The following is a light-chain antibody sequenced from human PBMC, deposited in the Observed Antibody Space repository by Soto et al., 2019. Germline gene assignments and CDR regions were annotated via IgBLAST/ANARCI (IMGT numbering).Light chain of an antibody. CDR1: SSDVGGYNY. V-gene: IGLV2-8*01. Sequence: QSALTQPPSASGSPGQSVTISCTGTSSDVGGYNYVSWYQQHPGKAPKLLIYEVIKRPSGVPDRFSASRSGNTASLTVSGLQAEDEADYYCSSYAGSNTPYVIGTGTKLTVL. J-gene: IGLJ1*01. CDR3: SSYAGSNTPYV. CDR2: EVI.